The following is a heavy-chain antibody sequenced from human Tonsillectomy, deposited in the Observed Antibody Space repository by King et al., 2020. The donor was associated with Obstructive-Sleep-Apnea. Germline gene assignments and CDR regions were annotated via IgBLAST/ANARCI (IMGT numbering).Heavy chain of an antibody. CDR2: ISYDGSNK. V-gene: IGHV3-30*18. Sequence: VQLVESGGGVVQPGRSLRLSCAASGFTFSSYGMHWVRQAPGKGLEWVGVISYDGSNKYYADSVKGRFTISRENSKNTLYLQMNSLRAEDMAVYYCAKDQGAYQLLPLYYYYGMDVWGQGTTVTVSS. CDR3: AKDQGAYQLLPLYYYYGMDV. CDR1: GFTFSSYG. D-gene: IGHD2-2*01. J-gene: IGHJ6*02.